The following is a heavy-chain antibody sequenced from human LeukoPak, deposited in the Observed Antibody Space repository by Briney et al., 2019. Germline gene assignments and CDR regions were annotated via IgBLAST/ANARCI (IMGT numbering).Heavy chain of an antibody. D-gene: IGHD2-21*02. CDR2: MNPNSGNT. CDR1: GYTFTSYD. CDR3: ARVVVVTARSGRDFQH. Sequence: ASVKVSCKASGYTFTSYDINWVRKATGQGLEWMGWMNPNSGNTGYAQKFQGRVTMTRNTSISTAYMELSSLRSEDTAVYYCARVVVVTARSGRDFQHWGQGTLVTVSS. J-gene: IGHJ1*01. V-gene: IGHV1-8*01.